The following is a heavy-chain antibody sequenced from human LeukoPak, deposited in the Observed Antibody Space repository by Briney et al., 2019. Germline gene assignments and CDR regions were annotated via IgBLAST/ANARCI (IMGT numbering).Heavy chain of an antibody. CDR3: ARAYCSGGSCYSDY. CDR1: GYTFSNYG. V-gene: IGHV1-2*06. J-gene: IGHJ4*02. CDR2: INPNSGGT. D-gene: IGHD2-15*01. Sequence: ASVKVSCKASGYTFSNYGISWLRQAPGQGLEWMGRINPNSGGTNYAQKFQGRVTMTRDTSISTAYMELSRLRSDDTAVYYCARAYCSGGSCYSDYWGQGTLVTVSS.